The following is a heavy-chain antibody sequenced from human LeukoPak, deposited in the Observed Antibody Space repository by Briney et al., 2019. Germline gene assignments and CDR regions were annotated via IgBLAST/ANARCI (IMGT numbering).Heavy chain of an antibody. Sequence: SETLSLTCTVSDGSISSYYWSWIRQPPGKGLEWIGYIYYSGSTNYNPSLKSRVTISVDTSKNQFSLKLSSVTAADTAVYYCARVGYYYYYGMDVWGQGTTVTVSS. V-gene: IGHV4-59*01. CDR1: DGSISSYY. J-gene: IGHJ6*02. CDR3: ARVGYYYYYGMDV. CDR2: IYYSGST.